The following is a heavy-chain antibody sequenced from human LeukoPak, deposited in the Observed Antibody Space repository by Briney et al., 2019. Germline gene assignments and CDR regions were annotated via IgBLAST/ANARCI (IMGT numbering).Heavy chain of an antibody. Sequence: SCKASGGTFSSYAMHWVRQAPGKGLEWVAVISYDGSNKYYADSVKGRFTISRDNSKNTLYLQMNSLRAEDTAVYYCAKPSDCSSTSCRAPFDYWGQGTLVTVSS. V-gene: IGHV3-30-3*02. J-gene: IGHJ4*02. CDR2: ISYDGSNK. D-gene: IGHD2-2*01. CDR3: AKPSDCSSTSCRAPFDY. CDR1: GGTFSSYA.